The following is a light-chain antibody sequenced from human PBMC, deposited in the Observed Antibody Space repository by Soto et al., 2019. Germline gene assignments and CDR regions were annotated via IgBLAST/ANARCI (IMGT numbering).Light chain of an antibody. J-gene: IGKJ5*01. Sequence: DIVLTQSPGPLSLSPGEGATLSCMASQSVSSSYIAWYQQRPGQTPSLLIYGASTRATGIPDRFSGSWSGTHCTLTISRLEPGDVAVYYCQHFGGTTFTLGQGTRLEIK. CDR1: QSVSSSY. CDR2: GAS. CDR3: QHFGGTTFT. V-gene: IGKV3-20*01.